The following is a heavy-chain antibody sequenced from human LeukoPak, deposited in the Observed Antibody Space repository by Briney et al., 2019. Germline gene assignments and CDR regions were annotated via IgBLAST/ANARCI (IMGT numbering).Heavy chain of an antibody. V-gene: IGHV1-8*03. CDR3: ARGRYSSGWWGREDYFDY. CDR2: MNPNSGNT. J-gene: IGHJ4*02. Sequence: ASVKVSCKAPGYTFTSYDINWVRQATGQGLEWMGWMNPNSGNTGYAQKFQGRVTITRNTSISTAYMELSSLRSEDTAVYYCARGRYSSGWWGREDYFDYWGQGTLVTVSS. CDR1: GYTFTSYD. D-gene: IGHD6-19*01.